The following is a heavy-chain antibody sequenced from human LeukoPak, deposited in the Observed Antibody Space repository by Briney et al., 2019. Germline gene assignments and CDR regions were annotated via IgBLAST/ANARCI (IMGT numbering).Heavy chain of an antibody. CDR3: ARDGGTRLGFDP. J-gene: IGHJ5*02. CDR2: VSPGGST. CDR1: SESSGGDD. D-gene: IGHD3-16*01. Sequence: PSETLSLTCAMHSESSGGDDWTWIRQPPGKGLEWIGEVSPGGSTRYNPSLGSRVTISLDTSRSRFSLRLSSVTAADTGVYYCARDGGTRLGFDPWGQGTLVTVSS. V-gene: IGHV4-34*01.